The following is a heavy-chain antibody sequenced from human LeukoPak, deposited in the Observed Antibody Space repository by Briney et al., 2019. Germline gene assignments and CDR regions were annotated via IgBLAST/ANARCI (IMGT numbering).Heavy chain of an antibody. J-gene: IGHJ4*02. V-gene: IGHV3-30-3*01. CDR3: AREAGRYFDY. Sequence: GRSLRLSCAASGFTFSNYAMHWVRQAPGKGLEWVTVISYNGGTEYYADSVKGRFTISRDNSKNTLYLQMNSLRPEDTAMYYCAREAGRYFDYWGQGTLVTVSS. CDR2: ISYNGGTE. CDR1: GFTFSNYA.